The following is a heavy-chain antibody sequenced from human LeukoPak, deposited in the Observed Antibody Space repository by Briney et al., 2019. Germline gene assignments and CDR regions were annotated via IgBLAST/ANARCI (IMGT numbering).Heavy chain of an antibody. CDR2: IKQDGSEK. Sequence: GGSLRLSCTASGFTFSTYWMHWVRQAPGKGLEWVANIKQDGSEKYYVDSVKGRFTISRDNAKNSLYLQMNSLRAEDTAVYYCATLNWNDGGYYFDYWGQGTLVTVSS. CDR3: ATLNWNDGGYYFDY. J-gene: IGHJ4*02. V-gene: IGHV3-7*01. D-gene: IGHD1-1*01. CDR1: GFTFSTYW.